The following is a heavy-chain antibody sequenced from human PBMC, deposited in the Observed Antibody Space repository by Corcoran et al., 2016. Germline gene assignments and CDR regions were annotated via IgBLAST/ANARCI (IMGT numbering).Heavy chain of an antibody. CDR3: ARDRALRRSGSYYHYFDY. CDR2: IYYSGST. V-gene: IGHV4-59*01. CDR1: GGSISSYY. Sequence: QVQLQESGPGLVKPSETLSLTCTVSGGSISSYYWSWIRQPPGKGLEWIGYIYYSGSTNYNPSLKSRVTISVDTSKNQFSLKLSSVTAADTAVYYCARDRALRRSGSYYHYFDYWGQGTLVTVSS. J-gene: IGHJ4*02. D-gene: IGHD3-10*01.